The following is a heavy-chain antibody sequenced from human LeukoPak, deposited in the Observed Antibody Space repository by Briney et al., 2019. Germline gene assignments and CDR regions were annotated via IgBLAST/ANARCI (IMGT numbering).Heavy chain of an antibody. CDR2: ISGSGGST. CDR1: GFTFSSYG. Sequence: PGGFLRLSCAASGFTFSSYGMSWVRQAPGKGLEWVSAISGSGGSTYYADSVKGRFTISRDNSKNTLYLQMNSLRAEDTAVYYCAKVHSRSPTSTLDYWGQGTLVTVSS. J-gene: IGHJ4*02. D-gene: IGHD5-18*01. CDR3: AKVHSRSPTSTLDY. V-gene: IGHV3-23*01.